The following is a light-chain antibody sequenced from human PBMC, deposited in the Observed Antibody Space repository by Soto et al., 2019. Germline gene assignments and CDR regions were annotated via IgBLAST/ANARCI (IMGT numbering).Light chain of an antibody. CDR2: GAS. J-gene: IGKJ2*01. Sequence: EIVLTQSPGTLSLSPGERATLSCRASQSISSYLAWYQQKPGQAPRLLIYGASSRATGIPDRFSGSGSGTDFSLTITRLEPADFAVYYCQQSGSSPGTFGQGTTLEIK. CDR3: QQSGSSPGT. V-gene: IGKV3-20*01. CDR1: QSISSY.